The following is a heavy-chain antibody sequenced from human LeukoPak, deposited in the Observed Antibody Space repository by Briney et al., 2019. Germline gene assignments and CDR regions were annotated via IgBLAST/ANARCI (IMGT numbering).Heavy chain of an antibody. Sequence: SETLSLTCAVYGGSFSGYYGTWIRQPPGKGLEWIGEINHSGSTNYNPSLKSRITISVDTSKNQFSLKLRSVTAADTAVYYCARGGTMVRGVISGFDYWGQGTLVTVSS. CDR3: ARGGTMVRGVISGFDY. J-gene: IGHJ4*02. CDR2: INHSGST. V-gene: IGHV4-34*01. CDR1: GGSFSGYY. D-gene: IGHD3-10*01.